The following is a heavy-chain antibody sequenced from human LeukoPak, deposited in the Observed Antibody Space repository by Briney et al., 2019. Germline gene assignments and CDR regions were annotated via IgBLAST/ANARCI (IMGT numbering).Heavy chain of an antibody. J-gene: IGHJ6*03. Sequence: PGESLKISCKGSGYSFTSYWIGWVRQTPGKGLEWMGIIYPGDSDTRYSPSFQGQVTISADKSISTAYLQWSSLKASDTAMYYCVMLHQGPHSSGSYYYMDVWGKGTTVTVSS. CDR3: VMLHQGPHSSGSYYYMDV. D-gene: IGHD6-19*01. CDR1: GYSFTSYW. V-gene: IGHV5-51*01. CDR2: IYPGDSDT.